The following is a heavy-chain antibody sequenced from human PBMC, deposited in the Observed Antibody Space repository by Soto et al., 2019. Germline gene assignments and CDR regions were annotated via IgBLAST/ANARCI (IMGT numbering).Heavy chain of an antibody. J-gene: IGHJ4*02. D-gene: IGHD5-18*01. CDR2: IIPVLGVG. V-gene: IGHV1-69*09. Sequence: QAQLVQSGAEVKKPGASVKVSCTASGGTFGNHAISWVRQAPGQGLEWMGGIIPVLGVGDNAQKFQGRVTITADTSTNTAYMELSSLRSEDTAHYYCAREAGYSYGYVFDYWGQGNRVIVSS. CDR1: GGTFGNHA. CDR3: AREAGYSYGYVFDY.